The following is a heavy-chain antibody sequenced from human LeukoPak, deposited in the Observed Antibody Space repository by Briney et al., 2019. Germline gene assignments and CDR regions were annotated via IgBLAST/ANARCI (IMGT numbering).Heavy chain of an antibody. D-gene: IGHD1-26*01. V-gene: IGHV1-2*02. CDR2: INPNSGGT. CDR1: GYTFIDYY. J-gene: IGHJ5*02. CDR3: ASGIYSTLDH. Sequence: ASVKVSCKASGYTFIDYYMHWVRQAPGQGLQWMGWINPNSGGTNFAQKFQGRVTMTRDTSISTAYMELSRLRSDDTASYYCASGIYSTLDHWGQGTLITVSS.